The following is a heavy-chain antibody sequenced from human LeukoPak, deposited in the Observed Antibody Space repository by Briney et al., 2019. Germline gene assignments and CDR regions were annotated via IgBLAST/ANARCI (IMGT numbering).Heavy chain of an antibody. Sequence: GESLKISCKGSGYSFTSYWIAWVRQMPGKGLEWMGIIYPGDSDTRYSPSFQGQVTVSADKSTSTAYLQWSSLRASDTAMYYCARSIVVDYYNMDVWGKGTTVTVSS. CDR1: GYSFTSYW. CDR3: ARSIVVDYYNMDV. CDR2: IYPGDSDT. J-gene: IGHJ6*04. D-gene: IGHD2-2*01. V-gene: IGHV5-51*01.